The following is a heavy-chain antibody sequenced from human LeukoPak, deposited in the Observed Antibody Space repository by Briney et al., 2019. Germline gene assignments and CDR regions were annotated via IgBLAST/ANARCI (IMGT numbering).Heavy chain of an antibody. Sequence: ASVKVSCKASGGTFSSYAISWVRQAPGQGLEWMGGIIPIFGTVNYAQKFQGRVTITADESTSTAYMELSSLRSEDTAVYYCARGYYDSSGYYDAFDIWGQGTMVTVSS. CDR1: GGTFSSYA. CDR3: ARGYYDSSGYYDAFDI. V-gene: IGHV1-69*01. D-gene: IGHD3-22*01. J-gene: IGHJ3*02. CDR2: IIPIFGTV.